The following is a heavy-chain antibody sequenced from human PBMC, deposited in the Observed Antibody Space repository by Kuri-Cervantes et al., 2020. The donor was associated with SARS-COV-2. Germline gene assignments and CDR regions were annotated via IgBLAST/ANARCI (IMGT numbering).Heavy chain of an antibody. V-gene: IGHV3-30*02. Sequence: GESLKISWVPSQFTFSSYNMHWVRQAPGKGLEWVAYIRYDGNEKYYADSVKGRFTISRDNSKSTLFLQMNSLRPEDTALYYCAKDLYYDATGYYYGREYAFWGQGTQVTVSS. CDR2: IRYDGNEK. CDR3: AKDLYYDATGYYYGREYAF. D-gene: IGHD3-22*01. J-gene: IGHJ4*02. CDR1: QFTFSSYN.